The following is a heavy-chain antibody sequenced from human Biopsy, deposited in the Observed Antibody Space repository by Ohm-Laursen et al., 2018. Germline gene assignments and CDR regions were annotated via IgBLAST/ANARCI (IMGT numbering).Heavy chain of an antibody. J-gene: IGHJ4*02. V-gene: IGHV3-7*01. Sequence: LSLTCAASGFTFSDYWMGWVRQAPGKGLEWVANIKQDGNEKYYVDSVMGRFTISRDNGKNSLYLQMNSLRAEDTAVYYCARARGSGRLRYHFDYWGQGTLVTVSS. CDR3: ARARGSGRLRYHFDY. D-gene: IGHD1-26*01. CDR1: GFTFSDYW. CDR2: IKQDGNEK.